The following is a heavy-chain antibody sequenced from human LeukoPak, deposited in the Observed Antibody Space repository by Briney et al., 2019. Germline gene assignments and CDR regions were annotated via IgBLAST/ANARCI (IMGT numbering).Heavy chain of an antibody. CDR2: IYYSGST. J-gene: IGHJ4*02. CDR3: AREYQLLSLYYFDY. Sequence: SETLSLTCTVSGGSLNSGDYYWRWVRQPPGEGLEWIWYIYYSGSTYYNPSLKSRVTISLDTSKNQFSLKLSSVTAADTAVYYCAREYQLLSLYYFDYWGQGTLVTVSS. CDR1: GGSLNSGDYY. V-gene: IGHV4-30-4*01. D-gene: IGHD2-2*01.